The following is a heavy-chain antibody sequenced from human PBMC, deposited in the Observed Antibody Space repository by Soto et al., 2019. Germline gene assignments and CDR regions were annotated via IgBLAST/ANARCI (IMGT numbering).Heavy chain of an antibody. D-gene: IGHD6-19*01. CDR2: ISTHNGKT. V-gene: IGHV1-18*04. CDR1: GYTFTAYG. Sequence: QVQLVQSGAEMKQPGASVRVSCKASGYTFTAYGITWVRQAPGQGLQYMGWISTHNGKTNYAQKFQGRVILTTDKSTSTAYMELRALTSDDTAVYYCARGVAVAAVYYFDYWGQGTLVTVSS. J-gene: IGHJ4*02. CDR3: ARGVAVAAVYYFDY.